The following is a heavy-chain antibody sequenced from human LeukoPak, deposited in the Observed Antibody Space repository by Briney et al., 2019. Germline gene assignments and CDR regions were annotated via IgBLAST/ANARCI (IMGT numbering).Heavy chain of an antibody. D-gene: IGHD3-3*01. CDR2: ISYDGSNK. CDR3: ARSNYEFWSGYTNWFDP. Sequence: PGGSLRLSCAASGFTFSSYAMHWVRQAPGKGLEWVAVISYDGSNKYYADSVKGRFTISRDNSKNTLYLQMNSLRAEDTAVYYCARSNYEFWSGYTNWFDPWGQGTLVTVSS. J-gene: IGHJ5*02. V-gene: IGHV3-30-3*01. CDR1: GFTFSSYA.